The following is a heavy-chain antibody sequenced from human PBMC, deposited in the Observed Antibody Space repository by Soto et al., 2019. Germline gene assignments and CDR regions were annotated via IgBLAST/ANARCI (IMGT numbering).Heavy chain of an antibody. V-gene: IGHV3-43*01. Sequence: PGGPLRRSCAASGFTFDDYAMHGVRQARGKGLEWVCLIGWDGGTTYYADSVEGRFTICRDDNKNSLYLQMNSLTTEDTALYYCAKGFIVGATCGIDYWGQGALVIVSS. CDR2: IGWDGGTT. CDR3: AKGFIVGATCGIDY. J-gene: IGHJ4*02. CDR1: GFTFDDYA. D-gene: IGHD1-26*01.